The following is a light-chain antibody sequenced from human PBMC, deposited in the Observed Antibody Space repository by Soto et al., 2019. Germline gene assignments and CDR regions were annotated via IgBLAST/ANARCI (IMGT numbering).Light chain of an antibody. CDR1: QSVSIN. J-gene: IGKJ5*01. CDR2: GAS. CDR3: QQRSNWPPIT. V-gene: IGKV3-11*01. Sequence: EIMLTQSPGTLSLSPGERATLSCRAIQSVSINDLAWYQQKPGQAPRLLIYGASIRATGIPARFSGGGSGTDFTLTIDNLEPEDFAIYYCQQRSNWPPITFGQGTRLEIK.